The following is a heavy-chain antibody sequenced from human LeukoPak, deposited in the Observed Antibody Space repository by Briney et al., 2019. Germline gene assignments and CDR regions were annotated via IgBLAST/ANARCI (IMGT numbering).Heavy chain of an antibody. V-gene: IGHV4-38-2*01. CDR3: ARVYSGSTWYYFDY. CDR1: HYSISSPYF. D-gene: IGHD5-12*01. CDR2: IYHTGRT. J-gene: IGHJ4*02. Sequence: SETLSLTCAVSHYSISSPYFWGWIRQPPGKGLEWIGSIYHTGRTNYNPSINSRVTMSLNTSKNQFSLNLNSVTAADTAVYHCARVYSGSTWYYFDYWGQGILVTVSS.